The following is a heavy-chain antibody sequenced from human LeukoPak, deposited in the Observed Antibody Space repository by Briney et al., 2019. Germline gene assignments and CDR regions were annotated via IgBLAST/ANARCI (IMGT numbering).Heavy chain of an antibody. D-gene: IGHD3-10*01. J-gene: IGHJ4*02. V-gene: IGHV4-39*01. CDR3: ARHIHYYGSGSYYNYFDY. CDR1: GGSISSSSYY. CDR2: IYYSGST. Sequence: SETLSLTCTVSGGSISSSSYYWGWIRQPPGKGLEWIGSIYYSGSTYYNPSLKSRVTISVDTSKNQFSLKLSSVTAADTAVYYCARHIHYYGSGSYYNYFDYWGQGTLVTVSS.